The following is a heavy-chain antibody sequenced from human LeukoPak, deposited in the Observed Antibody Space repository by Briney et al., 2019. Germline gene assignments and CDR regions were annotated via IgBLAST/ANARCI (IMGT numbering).Heavy chain of an antibody. J-gene: IGHJ4*02. CDR3: ASDGSPFDH. CDR1: GFTFSDYY. D-gene: IGHD2-15*01. Sequence: GGSLRLSCAASGFTFSDYYMSWIRQAPGKGLEWVANIKQDGSEKFYVDSVKGRFTISRDNAKNSLYLQVNSLRVEDTAVYYYASDGSPFDHWGQGTLVIVSS. CDR2: IKQDGSEK. V-gene: IGHV3-7*01.